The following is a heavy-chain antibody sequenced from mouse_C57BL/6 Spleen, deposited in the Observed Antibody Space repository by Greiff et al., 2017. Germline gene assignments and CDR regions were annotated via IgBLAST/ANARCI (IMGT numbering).Heavy chain of an antibody. CDR2: INPSNGGT. J-gene: IGHJ4*01. D-gene: IGHD1-1*01. CDR3: ASSHGSSLYYYAMDY. CDR1: GYTFTSYW. V-gene: IGHV1-53*01. Sequence: QVQLQQPGTELVKPGASVKLSCKASGYTFTSYWMHWVKQRPGQGLEWIGNINPSNGGTNYNEKFKSKATLTVDKSSSTAYMQLSSLTSEDSAVYYGASSHGSSLYYYAMDYWGQGTSVTVSS.